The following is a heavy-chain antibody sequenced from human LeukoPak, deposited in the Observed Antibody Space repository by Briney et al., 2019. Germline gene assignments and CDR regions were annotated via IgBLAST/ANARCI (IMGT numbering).Heavy chain of an antibody. J-gene: IGHJ4*02. D-gene: IGHD3-16*01. CDR3: AKDHVWGFGYYFDD. CDR2: ISGSGIST. V-gene: IGHV3-23*01. CDR1: GFTFSSYW. Sequence: GGSLRLSCAASGFTFSSYWMSWVRQAPGKGLEWVSGISGSGISTYYADSVKGRFTISRDNSKNTLYLQMNSLRGEDTAVYYCAKDHVWGFGYYFDDWGQGTLVTVSS.